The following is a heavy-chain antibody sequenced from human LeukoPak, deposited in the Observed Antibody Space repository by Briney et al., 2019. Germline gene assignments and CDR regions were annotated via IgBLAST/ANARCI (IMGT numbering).Heavy chain of an antibody. CDR1: GFTFSSYS. V-gene: IGHV3-33*08. J-gene: IGHJ4*02. CDR2: IWSDGSNK. CDR3: TTDHDTSSWTFIY. D-gene: IGHD6-13*01. Sequence: GGSLRLSCAASGFTFSSYSMNWVRQAPGKGLEWVAVIWSDGSNKYYADSVKGRFTISRDNSKNTLFLQMNSLKTEDTAVYYCTTDHDTSSWTFIYWGQGTLVTVSS.